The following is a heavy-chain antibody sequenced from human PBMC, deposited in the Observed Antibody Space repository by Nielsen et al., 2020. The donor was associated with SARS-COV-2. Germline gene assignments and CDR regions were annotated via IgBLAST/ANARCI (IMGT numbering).Heavy chain of an antibody. Sequence: GSLKISCAASGFSFSTYAMSWVRQAPGKGLEWVSSVSNGGGDTYCADSVKGRFTISRDNSKNTLFLQLSSLRADDTAVYYCARQIGSCRGGACYFDYWGQGALVTVSS. CDR1: GFSFSTYA. D-gene: IGHD2-15*01. CDR3: ARQIGSCRGGACYFDY. J-gene: IGHJ4*02. CDR2: VSNGGGDT. V-gene: IGHV3-23*01.